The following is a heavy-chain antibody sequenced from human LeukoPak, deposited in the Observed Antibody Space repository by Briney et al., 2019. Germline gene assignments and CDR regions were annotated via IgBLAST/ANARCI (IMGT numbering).Heavy chain of an antibody. CDR1: GGSVSSGSYY. CDR2: IYYSGST. CDR3: ARDLIVVVPAAPFSNYYYYGMDV. V-gene: IGHV4-61*01. Sequence: PSETLSLTCTVSGGSVSSGSYYWSWIRQPPGKGLEWIGYIYYSGSTNYNPSLKSRVTISVDTSKNQFSLKLSSVTAADTAVYYCARDLIVVVPAAPFSNYYYYGMDVWGQGTTVTVSS. D-gene: IGHD2-2*01. J-gene: IGHJ6*02.